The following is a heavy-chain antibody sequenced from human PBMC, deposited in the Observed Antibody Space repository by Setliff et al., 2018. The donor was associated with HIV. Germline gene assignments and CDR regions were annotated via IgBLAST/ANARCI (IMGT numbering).Heavy chain of an antibody. V-gene: IGHV1-69*13. J-gene: IGHJ5*02. Sequence: SVKVSCKVSGGSFSSYGFTWVRQAPGQGLEWMGGLIPLFGSANYPQKFQGRVTMTADESTRTVYMELSRLRFEDTAMYYCGRGDSLLESIVWFDRWGLGTLVTVSS. CDR3: GRGDSLLESIVWFDR. CDR1: GGSFSSYG. D-gene: IGHD1-1*01. CDR2: LIPLFGSA.